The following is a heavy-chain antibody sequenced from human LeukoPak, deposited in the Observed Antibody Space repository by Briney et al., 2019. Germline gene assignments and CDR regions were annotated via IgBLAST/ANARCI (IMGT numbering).Heavy chain of an antibody. J-gene: IGHJ4*02. D-gene: IGHD1-1*01. CDR3: TRDRGAYNLYDY. CDR1: GFTFSSYG. V-gene: IGHV3-49*04. CDR2: IRSKAYGETA. Sequence: GGSLRLSCAASGFTFSSYGMHWVRQAPGKGLEWVGFIRSKAYGETADYAASVKGRFTISRDDSKAIAYLQMNSLKTEDTAVYHCTRDRGAYNLYDYWGQGTLVTVSS.